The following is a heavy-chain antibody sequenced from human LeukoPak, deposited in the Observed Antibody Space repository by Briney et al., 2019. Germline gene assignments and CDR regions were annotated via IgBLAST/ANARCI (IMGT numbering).Heavy chain of an antibody. D-gene: IGHD6-19*01. CDR2: IKQDGSEK. Sequence: PGGSLRLSCAASGFTFSSYWMSWVRQAPGKGLEWVANIKQDGSEKYYVDSVKGRFTISRDNAKNTVYLQMNSLRAEDTAVYYCAKDIAVAGTAQIFDYWGQGTLVTVSS. V-gene: IGHV3-7*01. J-gene: IGHJ4*02. CDR1: GFTFSSYW. CDR3: AKDIAVAGTAQIFDY.